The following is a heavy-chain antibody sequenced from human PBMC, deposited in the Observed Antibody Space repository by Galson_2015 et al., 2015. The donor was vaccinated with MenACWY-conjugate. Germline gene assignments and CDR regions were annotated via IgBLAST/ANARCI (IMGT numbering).Heavy chain of an antibody. Sequence: SLRLSCAASGFTFSDCYMSWIRQAPGKGLEWVSYISSSSSYTNYADSVKGRFTISRDNAKNSLYLQMNSLRAEDTAVYYCARYSDGYGDYYYGMDVWGQGTTVTVSS. CDR1: GFTFSDCY. CDR2: ISSSSSYT. V-gene: IGHV3-11*06. CDR3: ARYSDGYGDYYYGMDV. J-gene: IGHJ6*02. D-gene: IGHD5-18*01.